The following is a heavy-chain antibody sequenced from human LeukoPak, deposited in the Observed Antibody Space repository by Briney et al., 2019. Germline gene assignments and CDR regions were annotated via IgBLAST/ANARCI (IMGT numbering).Heavy chain of an antibody. V-gene: IGHV3-11*01. Sequence: GGSLRLSCAASGFTFSDYYMIWIRQAPGKGLEWVSFISGSTTTIYYADSVKGRFTISRDNAKNSLFLQMNPLRAEETAVYYCARGYIYVVDFWGQGPLVTVSS. J-gene: IGHJ4*02. CDR3: ARGYIYVVDF. D-gene: IGHD3-10*02. CDR2: ISGSTTTI. CDR1: GFTFSDYY.